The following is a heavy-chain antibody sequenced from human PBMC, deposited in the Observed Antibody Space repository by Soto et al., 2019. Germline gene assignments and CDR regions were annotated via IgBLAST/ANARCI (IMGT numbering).Heavy chain of an antibody. CDR2: INHSGST. V-gene: IGHV4-34*01. J-gene: IGHJ4*02. CDR3: ARLVVYGSGSYYLDY. Sequence: SETLSLTCAVYGGSFSGYYWSWIRQPPGKGLEWIGEINHSGSTNYNPSLKSRVTISVDTSKNQFSLKLSSVTAADTAVYYCARLVVYGSGSYYLDYWGQGTPVTVSS. CDR1: GGSFSGYY. D-gene: IGHD3-10*01.